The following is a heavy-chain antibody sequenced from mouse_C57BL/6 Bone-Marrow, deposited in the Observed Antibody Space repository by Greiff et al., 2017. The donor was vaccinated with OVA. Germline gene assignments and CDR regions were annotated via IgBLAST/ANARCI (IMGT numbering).Heavy chain of an antibody. D-gene: IGHD1-1*01. CDR3: ARGYGSSYGYFDY. CDR2: INPYNGGT. V-gene: IGHV1-19*01. Sequence: SGPVLVKPGASVKMSCKASGYTFTDYYMNWVKQSHGKSLEWIGVINPYNGGTSYNQKFKGKATLTVDKSSSTAYMELNSLTSEDSAVYYCARGYGSSYGYFDYWGQGTTLTVSS. CDR1: GYTFTDYY. J-gene: IGHJ2*01.